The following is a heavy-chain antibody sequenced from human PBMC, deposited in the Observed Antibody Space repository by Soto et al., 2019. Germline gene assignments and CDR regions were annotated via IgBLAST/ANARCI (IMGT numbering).Heavy chain of an antibody. V-gene: IGHV3-23*01. Sequence: VQLLESGGNWFQRGGSRRLSCVASGLILNNYARSGVRRPQGKGLEWVSTIGGTDGDSDGVPWYEDSVKGRFTISRDSSANTLFLHMDNLRAEDSALYYCVKRGRNWGAFDFWGQGTTVVVSS. CDR2: IGGTDGDSDGVP. CDR1: GLILNNYA. D-gene: IGHD7-27*01. J-gene: IGHJ3*01. CDR3: VKRGRNWGAFDF.